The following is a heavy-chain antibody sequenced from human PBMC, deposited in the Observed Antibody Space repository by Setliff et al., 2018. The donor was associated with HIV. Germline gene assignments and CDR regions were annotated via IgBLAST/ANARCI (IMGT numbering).Heavy chain of an antibody. CDR3: ARGSCSGCYLSDY. V-gene: IGHV1-18*01. CDR1: GYTFRIYG. CDR2: ISPYNGNT. Sequence: ASVKVSCKTSGYTFRIYGIIWVRQAPGQGLEWMGRISPYNGNTAYAQKLQGRLTMTIDTSTTTAYMDLRSLTYDDTAVYYCARGSCSGCYLSDYWGLGTLVTVSS. J-gene: IGHJ4*02. D-gene: IGHD6-19*01.